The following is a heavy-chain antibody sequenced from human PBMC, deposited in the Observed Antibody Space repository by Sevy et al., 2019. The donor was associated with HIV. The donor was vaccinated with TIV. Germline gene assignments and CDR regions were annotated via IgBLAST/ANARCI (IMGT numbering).Heavy chain of an antibody. CDR1: GGSISSGGYY. Sequence: SETLSLTCTVSGGSISSGGYYWNWIRQHPGKGPEWVGCIYDSGKTYHTLSLKGRLTIATDTSKNQLSLKLTSVTAADTAVYYCARGLCRGDCYSGFDSWGQGTLVTVSS. CDR3: ARGLCRGDCYSGFDS. V-gene: IGHV4-31*03. D-gene: IGHD2-21*02. CDR2: IYDSGKT. J-gene: IGHJ4*02.